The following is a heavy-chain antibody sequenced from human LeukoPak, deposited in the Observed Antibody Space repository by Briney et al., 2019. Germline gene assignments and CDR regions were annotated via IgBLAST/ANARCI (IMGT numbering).Heavy chain of an antibody. J-gene: IGHJ4*02. CDR1: GGSISSGSYY. D-gene: IGHD3-22*01. CDR3: ARDEADSSGDY. V-gene: IGHV4-39*07. CDR2: IYYSGNT. Sequence: SETLSLTCTVSGGSISSGSYYWGWVRQPPGKGLEWIGSIYYSGNTYYNPSLKSRVTISVDTSKNQFSLKLSSVTAADTAVYFCARDEADSSGDYWGQGTLVTVSS.